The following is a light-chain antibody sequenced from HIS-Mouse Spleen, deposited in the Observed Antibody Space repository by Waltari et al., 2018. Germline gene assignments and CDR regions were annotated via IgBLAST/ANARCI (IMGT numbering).Light chain of an antibody. Sequence: SYELTQPPSVSVSPGQTARITCSGAALPKKYAYWYQQKQGQAPVLVIYDDSKRPSGIPDRFSCSSSGTMATLTISGAQVEDEADYYCYSTDSSGNHRVFGGGTKLTVL. J-gene: IGLJ2*01. CDR2: DDS. CDR1: ALPKKY. V-gene: IGLV3-10*01. CDR3: YSTDSSGNHRV.